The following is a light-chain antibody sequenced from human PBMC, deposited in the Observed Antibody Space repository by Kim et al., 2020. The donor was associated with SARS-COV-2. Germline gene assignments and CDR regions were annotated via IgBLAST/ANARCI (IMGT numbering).Light chain of an antibody. CDR3: QSYDADNVV. CDR2: EDS. CDR1: SGRCATIY. V-gene: IGLV6-57*03. J-gene: IGLJ7*01. Sequence: GATVGASCTRSSGRCATIYVQWYLQRPGSAPTSVIFEDSESPSGVPGRFSGSIDSSSNSASLTISGLKPEDEADYYCQSYDADNVVFGGGTQLTVL.